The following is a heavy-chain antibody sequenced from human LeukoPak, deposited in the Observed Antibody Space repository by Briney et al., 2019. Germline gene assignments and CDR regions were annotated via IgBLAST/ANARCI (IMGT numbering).Heavy chain of an antibody. Sequence: GGSLRLSCAASGFTFSSYSMNWVRQAPGKGLEWVSSVSSGGSYIYYADSVKDRFTISRDNAKNSLYLQMNSLRAEDTAVYYCARQNGAVDYWGQGTLVTVSS. CDR2: VSSGGSYI. J-gene: IGHJ4*02. CDR1: GFTFSSYS. CDR3: ARQNGAVDY. D-gene: IGHD2-8*01. V-gene: IGHV3-21*01.